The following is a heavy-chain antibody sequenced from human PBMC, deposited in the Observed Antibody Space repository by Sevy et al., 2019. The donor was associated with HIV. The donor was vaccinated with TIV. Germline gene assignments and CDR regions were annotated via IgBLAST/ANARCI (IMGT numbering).Heavy chain of an antibody. V-gene: IGHV1-69*13. J-gene: IGHJ4*02. D-gene: IGHD6-6*01. CDR3: ARGLIATRRGGGYYFDY. Sequence: ASVKVSCKASGGTFSSYAISWVRQAPGQGLEWMGGIIPIFGTANYAQKFQGRVTVTADESTSTAYMELSSLRSEGPAVYYCARGLIATRRGGGYYFDYWGQGTLVTVSS. CDR2: IIPIFGTA. CDR1: GGTFSSYA.